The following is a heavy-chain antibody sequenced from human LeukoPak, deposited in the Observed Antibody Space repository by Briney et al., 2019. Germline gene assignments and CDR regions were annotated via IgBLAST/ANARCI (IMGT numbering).Heavy chain of an antibody. V-gene: IGHV3-20*04. CDR1: GFTFEDYG. Sequence: PGGSLRLSCAASGFTFEDYGMSWVRQVPGKGLEWVSSVSRNGGGTGEADSVKGRFTISRDNAKNSLYLQMNSLRAEDTAVYYCARGRFGIYALGYWGQGTLVTVSS. CDR3: ARGRFGIYALGY. J-gene: IGHJ4*02. CDR2: VSRNGGGT. D-gene: IGHD3-16*01.